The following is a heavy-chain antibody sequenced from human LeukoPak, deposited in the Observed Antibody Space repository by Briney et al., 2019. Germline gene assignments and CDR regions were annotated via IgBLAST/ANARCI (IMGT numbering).Heavy chain of an antibody. CDR2: IYYSGIT. CDR1: GGSISSGDYY. V-gene: IGHV4-31*03. J-gene: IGHJ5*02. Sequence: SETLSLTCTVSGGSISSGDYYWGWIRQYSGKGLEWIGYIYYSGITYYNPSLKSRVTISVNTSKNQFSLQLTSVTAAETAVYYCARRGGGRWFDPWGQGTLVTVSS. CDR3: ARRGGGRWFDP. D-gene: IGHD3-16*01.